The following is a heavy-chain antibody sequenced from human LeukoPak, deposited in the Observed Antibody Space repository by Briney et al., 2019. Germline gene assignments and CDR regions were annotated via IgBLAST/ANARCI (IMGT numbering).Heavy chain of an antibody. CDR2: IYYSGST. J-gene: IGHJ4*02. Sequence: PSETLSLTCTVSGGSISSSSYYWGWIRQPPGKGLEWIGSIYYSGSTYYNPSLKSRVTISVDTSKNQFSLKLSSVTAADTAVYYCASAPYGDYVPNYFDYWGQGTLVTVSS. CDR1: GGSISSSSYY. V-gene: IGHV4-39*07. CDR3: ASAPYGDYVPNYFDY. D-gene: IGHD4-17*01.